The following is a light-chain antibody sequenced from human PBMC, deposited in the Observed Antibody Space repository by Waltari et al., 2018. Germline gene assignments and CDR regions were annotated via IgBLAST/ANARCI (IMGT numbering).Light chain of an antibody. CDR2: GAS. V-gene: IGKV3-20*01. J-gene: IGKJ1*01. CDR1: QSVSSSY. Sequence: EIVLTRSPATLPLSPGERAPLSCRASQSVSSSYLAWYQQKPGQAPRLLTYGASSRATGIPDRFSGSGSGTDFTLTISRLEPEDFAVYYCQQYGSSLWTFGQGTKVEIK. CDR3: QQYGSSLWT.